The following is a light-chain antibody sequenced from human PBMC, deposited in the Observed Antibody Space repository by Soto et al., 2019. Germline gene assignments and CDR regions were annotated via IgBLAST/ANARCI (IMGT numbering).Light chain of an antibody. Sequence: DIQMTQSPSSLSASVGDRVTITCRASQSISSYLNWYQQKPGKAHKLLIYAASSLQSGVPSRFSGSGSGTDFTLTISSLQPEDFATYYGQQSYSTPVTFGGGTKVEI. CDR1: QSISSY. J-gene: IGKJ4*01. CDR2: AAS. V-gene: IGKV1-39*01. CDR3: QQSYSTPVT.